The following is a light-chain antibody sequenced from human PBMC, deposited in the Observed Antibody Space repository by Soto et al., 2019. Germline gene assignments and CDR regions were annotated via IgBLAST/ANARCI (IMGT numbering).Light chain of an antibody. J-gene: IGLJ3*02. CDR3: CSYAGSFLWV. V-gene: IGLV2-11*01. CDR2: DVS. CDR1: SSDVGGYNY. Sequence: QSALTQPRSVSGSPGQSVTISCTGTSSDVGGYNYVSWYQQHPGKAPKLMIYDVSKRPSGVPDRFSGSKSGNTASLTISGLQAGDEADYYCCSYAGSFLWVFGGGTKLTVL.